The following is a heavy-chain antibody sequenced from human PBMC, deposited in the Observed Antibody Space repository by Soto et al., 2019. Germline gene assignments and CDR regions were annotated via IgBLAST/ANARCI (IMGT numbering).Heavy chain of an antibody. D-gene: IGHD1-26*01. CDR3: ARRASGGTHFDY. J-gene: IGHJ4*02. Sequence: PXGFLRLSFAVSGFLFNNYDNSGVRQAPGKGLEWVSGISGVDDSTSYADSVKGRLTISRDNSKNTLFLQMNNLRAADTAIYYCARRASGGTHFDYWGLGTLVTVSS. CDR1: GFLFNNYD. CDR2: ISGVDDST. V-gene: IGHV3-23*01.